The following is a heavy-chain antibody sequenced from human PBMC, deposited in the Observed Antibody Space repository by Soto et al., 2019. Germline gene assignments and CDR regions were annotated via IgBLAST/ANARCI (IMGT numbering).Heavy chain of an antibody. J-gene: IGHJ4*02. Sequence: GASVKVSCKASGYTFTSYYMHWVRQAPGQGLEWMGWINPNSGGTNYAQKFQGWVTMTRDTSISTAYMELSRLRSDDTAVYYCARDLGRVSGYYDSSGYYPTGIFDYWGQGTLVTVSS. CDR2: INPNSGGT. CDR1: GYTFTSYY. CDR3: ARDLGRVSGYYDSSGYYPTGIFDY. V-gene: IGHV1-2*04. D-gene: IGHD3-22*01.